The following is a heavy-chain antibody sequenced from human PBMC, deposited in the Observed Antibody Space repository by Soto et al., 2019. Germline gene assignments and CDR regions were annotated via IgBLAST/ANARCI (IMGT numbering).Heavy chain of an antibody. CDR3: AREGINNYHAYYFDS. J-gene: IGHJ4*02. CDR1: GFTFSTYS. Sequence: LRLSCAASGFTFSTYSMNWVRQAPGKGLEWVSSISGSGNYTHYADFLRGRFTISRDNAKTSLYLQMNSLRAEDTAVYYCAREGINNYHAYYFDSWGQGTVVTVS. V-gene: IGHV3-21*01. CDR2: ISGSGNYT. D-gene: IGHD4-4*01.